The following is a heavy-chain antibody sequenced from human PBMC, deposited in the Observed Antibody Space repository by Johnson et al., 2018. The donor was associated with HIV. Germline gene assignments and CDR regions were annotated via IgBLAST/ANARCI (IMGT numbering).Heavy chain of an antibody. J-gene: IGHJ3*02. D-gene: IGHD3-3*01. CDR2: ISDGNNK. V-gene: IGHV3-30*04. CDR3: AKDLGESENEEWASDYYDCGRDYPGQDPRGVVGTFDI. Sequence: QVQLVESGGGVVQPGRSLRLSCAASGFTFSSYAMHWVRQAPGKGLEWVAVISDGNNKYYADSVKGRFTISRENSKNTLYLQMNSLRTEDTAVYYCAKDLGESENEEWASDYYDCGRDYPGQDPRGVVGTFDIWGQGTMVTVSS. CDR1: GFTFSSYA.